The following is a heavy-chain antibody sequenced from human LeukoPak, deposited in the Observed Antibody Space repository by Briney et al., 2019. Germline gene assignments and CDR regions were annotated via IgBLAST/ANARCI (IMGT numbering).Heavy chain of an antibody. CDR2: ISWNSGSI. V-gene: IGHV3-9*01. D-gene: IGHD6-13*01. CDR3: AKAAAQANYFDY. CDR1: GFTFDDYA. J-gene: IGHJ4*02. Sequence: GGSLRLSCAASGFTFDDYAMHWVRQAPGKGLEWVSGISWNSGSIGYADSVKGRFTISRDNAKNSLYLQMNSLRAEDTALYYCAKAAAQANYFDYWGQGTLVTVSS.